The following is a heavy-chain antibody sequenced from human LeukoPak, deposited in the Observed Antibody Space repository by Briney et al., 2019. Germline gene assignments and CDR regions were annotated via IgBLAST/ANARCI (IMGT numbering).Heavy chain of an antibody. CDR1: GGSISSSSYY. CDR2: IYYSGST. V-gene: IGHV4-39*01. CDR3: ARSPRYYDSSGPLVLFDY. J-gene: IGHJ4*02. Sequence: SGTLSLTCTVSGGSISSSSYYWSWIRQPPGKGLEWIGSIYYSGSTYYNPSLKSRVAISVDTSKNQFSLRLNSLTAADTAVYYCARSPRYYDSSGPLVLFDYWGQGTLVTVSS. D-gene: IGHD3-22*01.